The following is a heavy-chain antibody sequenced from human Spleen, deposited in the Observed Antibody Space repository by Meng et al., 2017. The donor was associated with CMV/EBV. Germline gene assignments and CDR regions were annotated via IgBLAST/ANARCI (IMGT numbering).Heavy chain of an antibody. CDR3: ASRGHCSSTSCSRDRFDY. Sequence: SETLSLTCSVSGGSIRSYYWSWIRQSPGKGLEWIGYMDYSGNANYNPSLKSRVTISVDTSKNQFSLKLSSVTAADTAVYYCASRGHCSSTSCSRDRFDYWGQGTLVTVSS. D-gene: IGHD2-2*01. CDR2: MDYSGNA. J-gene: IGHJ4*02. CDR1: GGSIRSYY. V-gene: IGHV4-59*08.